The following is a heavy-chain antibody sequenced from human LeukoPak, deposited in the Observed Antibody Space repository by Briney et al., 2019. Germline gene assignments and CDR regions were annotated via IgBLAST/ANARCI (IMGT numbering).Heavy chain of an antibody. CDR3: ARDGNLDS. CDR2: ISYDGSNK. V-gene: IGHV3-30-3*01. D-gene: IGHD1-1*01. CDR1: GFTFNGYA. Sequence: GGSLRLSCAASGFTFNGYAIHWVRQAPGKGLEWVAFISYDGSNKYFADSVKGRFTISRDNSKNTVYLQMDSLRAEDTAVYYCARDGNLDSWGQGTLVTVSS. J-gene: IGHJ4*02.